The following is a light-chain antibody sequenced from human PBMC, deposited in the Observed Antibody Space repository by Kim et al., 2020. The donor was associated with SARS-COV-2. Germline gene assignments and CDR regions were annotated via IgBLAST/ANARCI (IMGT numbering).Light chain of an antibody. CDR1: QSLVHSDGNTY. J-gene: IGKJ2*01. Sequence: DVVMTQSPLSLPVTLGQPASISCRSSQSLVHSDGNTYLNWFQQRPGQSPRRLIYQVSNRDSGVPDRFSGSGSGTDFTLKISRVEAEDVGVYYCMQGTHLYTFGQGTKLEI. CDR2: QVS. CDR3: MQGTHLYT. V-gene: IGKV2-30*02.